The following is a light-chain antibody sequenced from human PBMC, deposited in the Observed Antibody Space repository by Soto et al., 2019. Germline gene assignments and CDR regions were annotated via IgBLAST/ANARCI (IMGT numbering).Light chain of an antibody. CDR2: VAS. Sequence: DIPLTQSPSFLSASVGDRVTLTCRASQDISTYLAWYQQKPGKAPNLLIYVASTLQDGVPSRFSGTGSGTEFTLTITNLQPADFAAYYCQQLDSYPLPFGGGTEVEIK. CDR1: QDISTY. V-gene: IGKV1-9*01. J-gene: IGKJ4*01. CDR3: QQLDSYPLP.